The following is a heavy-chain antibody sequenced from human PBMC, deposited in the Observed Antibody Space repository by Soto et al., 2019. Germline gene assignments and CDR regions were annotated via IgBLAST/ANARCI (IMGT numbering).Heavy chain of an antibody. D-gene: IGHD2-15*01. CDR1: GGTLSGYD. CDR2: INHSGST. CDR3: ARGSGTYCSGGSCYPGRYYYYMDV. V-gene: IGHV4-34*01. Sequence: PSEDRRVSWGGYGGTLSGYDWRGIRQPPGKGLEWIGEINHSGSTNYNPSLKSRVTISVDTSKNQFSLKLSSVTAADTAVYYCARGSGTYCSGGSCYPGRYYYYMDVWGKGTTVT. J-gene: IGHJ6*03.